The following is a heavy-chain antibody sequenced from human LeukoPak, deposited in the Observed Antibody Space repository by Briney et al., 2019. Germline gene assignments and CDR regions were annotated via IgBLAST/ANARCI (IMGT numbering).Heavy chain of an antibody. V-gene: IGHV3-7*01. D-gene: IGHD3-22*01. CDR3: ARVAPRLRITMIVRGDYMDV. Sequence: GGSLRLSCAASGVTFSGSRMSWVRQGLGKGREWVAHIKQDGSANYTVNSVKGGFPISRHNAKNSLYLQMNSLRAEDTAVYYCARVAPRLRITMIVRGDYMDVWGKGTTVTVSS. J-gene: IGHJ6*03. CDR2: IKQDGSAN. CDR1: GVTFSGSR.